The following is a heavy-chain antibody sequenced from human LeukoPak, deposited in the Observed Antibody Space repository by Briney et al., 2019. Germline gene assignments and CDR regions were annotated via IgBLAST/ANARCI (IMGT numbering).Heavy chain of an antibody. D-gene: IGHD3-10*01. CDR3: AKVSTTYYYGSGSLSRGFYYFDY. J-gene: IGHJ4*02. V-gene: IGHV3-23*01. Sequence: PGGSLRLSCAASGFTFSSYEMHWVRQAPGKGLEWVSAISGSGGSTYYADSVKGRFTISRDNSKNTLYLQMNSLRAEDTAVYYCAKVSTTYYYGSGSLSRGFYYFDYWGQGTLVTVSS. CDR2: ISGSGGST. CDR1: GFTFSSYE.